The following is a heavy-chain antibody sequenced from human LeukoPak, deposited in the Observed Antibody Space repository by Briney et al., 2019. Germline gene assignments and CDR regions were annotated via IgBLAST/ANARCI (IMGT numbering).Heavy chain of an antibody. D-gene: IGHD6-19*01. Sequence: PSETLSLTCTVSGGSISRYYWSWIRQPPGKGLEWIGYIHYSGSTNYNPSLKSRVTISVDTSKKQFSLKVRSLTAADTAVYYCARDRGSGFDYWGQGTLVTVS. CDR2: IHYSGST. V-gene: IGHV4-59*01. CDR3: ARDRGSGFDY. J-gene: IGHJ4*01. CDR1: GGSISRYY.